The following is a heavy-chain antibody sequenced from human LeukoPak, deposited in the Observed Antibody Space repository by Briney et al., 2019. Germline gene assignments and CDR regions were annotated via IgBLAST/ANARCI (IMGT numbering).Heavy chain of an antibody. CDR2: ISDRGRT. D-gene: IGHD1-26*01. CDR3: ARASGSYFRSYFDY. V-gene: IGHV4-39*07. Sequence: PSETLSLTCTVSGGSIRSTTYYWGWIRQPPGKGLEWIGDISDRGRTYNNPSLKSRVTISVDTSKNQFSLKLSSVTAADTAVYYCARASGSYFRSYFDYWGQGTLVTVSS. J-gene: IGHJ4*02. CDR1: GGSIRSTTYY.